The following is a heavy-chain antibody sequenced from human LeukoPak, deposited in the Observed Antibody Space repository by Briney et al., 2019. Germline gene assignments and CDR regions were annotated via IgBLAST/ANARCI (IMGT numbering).Heavy chain of an antibody. Sequence: ASVKVSCKASGGTFSSYAISWVRQAPGQGLEWMGRIIPILGIANCAQKFQGRVTVTTDTSTSTAYMELRSLRSEDTAVYYCARSLTIVVVPAALGWFDPWGQGTLVTVSS. CDR2: IIPILGIA. V-gene: IGHV1-69*04. J-gene: IGHJ5*02. CDR3: ARSLTIVVVPAALGWFDP. CDR1: GGTFSSYA. D-gene: IGHD2-2*01.